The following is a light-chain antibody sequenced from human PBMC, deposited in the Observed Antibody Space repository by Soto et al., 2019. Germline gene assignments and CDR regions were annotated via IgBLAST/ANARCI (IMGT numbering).Light chain of an antibody. J-gene: IGLJ1*01. V-gene: IGLV2-14*01. CDR2: DVS. Sequence: LTQPASVNGSPGQSITIYCTGTSSDVGGYNYVSWYQQHPGKAPKLMIYDVSNRPSGVSNRFSGSKSGNTASLTISGLQAEDEADYYCSSYTSSSTLDVFGTGTKVTVL. CDR1: SSDVGGYNY. CDR3: SSYTSSSTLDV.